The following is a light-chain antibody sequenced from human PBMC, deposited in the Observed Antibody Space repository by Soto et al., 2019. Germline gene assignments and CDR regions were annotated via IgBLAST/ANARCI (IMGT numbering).Light chain of an antibody. CDR1: QSVGSSY. V-gene: IGKV3D-20*02. CDR2: GAS. CDR3: QQRSNWPIT. Sequence: EIVLTQSPVTLSLSPGERATLSCRASQSVGSSYLAWYQQKRGQAPRFLIYGASSRATGIPDRFSGSGSGTDFTLTISSLEPEDFAVYYCQQRSNWPITFGQGTRLEIK. J-gene: IGKJ5*01.